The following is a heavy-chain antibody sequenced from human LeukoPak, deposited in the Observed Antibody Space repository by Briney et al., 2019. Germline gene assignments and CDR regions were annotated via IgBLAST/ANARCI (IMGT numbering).Heavy chain of an antibody. V-gene: IGHV3-21*01. CDR3: ARVLVDIVVVPAAGDSLNWFDP. CDR2: ISSSSSYI. J-gene: IGHJ5*02. Sequence: PGGSLRLSCAASGFPFRSYRMNWVRPAPGKGLEWVSSISSSSSYIYYADSVKGRVTISRDNAKNSLYLQMNSLRAEDTAVYYCARVLVDIVVVPAAGDSLNWFDPWGQGTLVTVSS. D-gene: IGHD2-2*03. CDR1: GFPFRSYR.